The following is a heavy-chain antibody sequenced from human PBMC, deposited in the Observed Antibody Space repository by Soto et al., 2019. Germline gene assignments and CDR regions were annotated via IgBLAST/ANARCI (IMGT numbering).Heavy chain of an antibody. CDR3: AHAQVLLWFGELLPNWFDP. CDR2: IYLDDDK. V-gene: IGHV2-5*02. CDR1: GFSLSTSGVG. J-gene: IGHJ5*02. Sequence: QITLKESGPTLVKPTQTLTLTCTFSGFSLSTSGVGVGWIRQPQGKALEWLALIYLDDDKRYSPSLKSRLTITKDTAKNQVVLTMTNLDPVDTATYYRAHAQVLLWFGELLPNWFDPWGQGTLVTVSS. D-gene: IGHD3-10*01.